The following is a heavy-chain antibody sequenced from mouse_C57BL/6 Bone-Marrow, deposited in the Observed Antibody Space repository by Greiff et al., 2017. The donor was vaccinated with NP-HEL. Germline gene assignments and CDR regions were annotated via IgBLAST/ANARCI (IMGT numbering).Heavy chain of an antibody. J-gene: IGHJ2*01. V-gene: IGHV3-6*01. Sequence: EVQLVESGPGLVKPSQSLSLTCSVTGYSITSGYYWNWIRQFPGNKLEWMGYIRYDGSTNYNPYFKHRISITRDTAKIQFCLKLNSVTTEDTATYYCARAIYYGSSYYFGDWGQGATLTVSS. CDR3: ARAIYYGSSYYFGD. CDR1: GYSITSGYY. D-gene: IGHD1-1*01. CDR2: IRYDGST.